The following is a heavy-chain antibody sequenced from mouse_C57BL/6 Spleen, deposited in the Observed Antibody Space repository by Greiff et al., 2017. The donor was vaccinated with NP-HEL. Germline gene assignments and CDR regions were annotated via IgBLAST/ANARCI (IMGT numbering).Heavy chain of an antibody. D-gene: IGHD1-1*01. V-gene: IGHV1-50*01. Sequence: VQLQQPGAELVKPGASVKLSCKASGYTFTSYWMQWVKQRPGQGLEWIGEIDPSDSYTNYNQKFKGKATLTVDTSSSTAYMQLSSLTSEDSAVYYCARRITTVPARGFDYWGQGTTLTVSS. CDR2: IDPSDSYT. CDR3: ARRITTVPARGFDY. J-gene: IGHJ2*01. CDR1: GYTFTSYW.